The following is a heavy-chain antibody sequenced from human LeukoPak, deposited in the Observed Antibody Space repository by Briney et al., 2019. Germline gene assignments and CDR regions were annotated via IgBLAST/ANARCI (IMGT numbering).Heavy chain of an antibody. CDR1: GGTFSSYA. CDR2: ITPIFGTA. Sequence: ASVKVSCKASGGTFSSYAISWVRQAPGQGLEWMGGITPIFGTANYAQKFQGRVTITTDESTSTAYMELSSLRSEDTAVYYCARGRYSGQLDYYYYMDVWGKGTTVTVSS. J-gene: IGHJ6*03. CDR3: ARGRYSGQLDYYYYMDV. V-gene: IGHV1-69*05. D-gene: IGHD1-1*01.